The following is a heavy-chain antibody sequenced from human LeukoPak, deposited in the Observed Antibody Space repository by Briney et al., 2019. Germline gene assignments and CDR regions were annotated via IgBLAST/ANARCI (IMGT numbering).Heavy chain of an antibody. Sequence: ASVKVSCKASGYTFTSYGISWVRQAPGQGLEWMGWINPNSGGTNYAQKFQGRVTMTRDTSISTAYMELSRLRSDDTAVYYCARDVRGVIGYWFDPWGQGTLVTVSS. V-gene: IGHV1-2*02. CDR2: INPNSGGT. CDR1: GYTFTSYG. D-gene: IGHD3-10*02. CDR3: ARDVRGVIGYWFDP. J-gene: IGHJ5*02.